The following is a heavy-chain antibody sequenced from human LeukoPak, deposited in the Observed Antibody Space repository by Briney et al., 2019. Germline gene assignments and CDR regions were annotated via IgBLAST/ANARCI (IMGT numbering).Heavy chain of an antibody. D-gene: IGHD4-11*01. J-gene: IGHJ4*02. Sequence: GESLKISCKGSGYSFTSYWIGWVRQMPGKGLEWMGIIYHGDSDTRYSPSLQGQVTISADKSISTAYLQWSSLKASDTAMYYCARHVGYEYSNYDYWGQGTLVTVSS. CDR1: GYSFTSYW. CDR2: IYHGDSDT. V-gene: IGHV5-51*01. CDR3: ARHVGYEYSNYDY.